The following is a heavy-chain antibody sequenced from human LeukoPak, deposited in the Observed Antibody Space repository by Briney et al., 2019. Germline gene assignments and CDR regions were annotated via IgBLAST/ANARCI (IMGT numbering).Heavy chain of an antibody. CDR1: GGSISSYY. CDR3: AREGGGGIDAFDI. Sequence: KPSETLSLTCTVSGGSISSYYWSWIRQPPGKGLEWIGYIYYSGSTNYNPSLKSRVTISVDTSKNQFSLKLSSVTAADTAVYYCAREGGGGIDAFDIWGQGTMVTVSS. D-gene: IGHD3-16*01. J-gene: IGHJ3*02. CDR2: IYYSGST. V-gene: IGHV4-59*01.